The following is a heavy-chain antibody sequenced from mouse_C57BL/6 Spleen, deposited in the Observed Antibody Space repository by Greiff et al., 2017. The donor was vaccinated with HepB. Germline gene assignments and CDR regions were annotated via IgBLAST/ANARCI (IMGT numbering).Heavy chain of an antibody. CDR3: ARHVGSSTWYFDV. J-gene: IGHJ1*03. D-gene: IGHD1-1*01. V-gene: IGHV5-9*01. CDR1: GFTFSSYT. CDR2: ISGGGGNT. Sequence: EVQVVESGGGLVKPGGSLKLSCAASGFTFSSYTMSWVRQTPEKRLEWVATISGGGGNTYYPDSVKGRFTISRDNAKNTLYLQMSSLRSEDTALYYCARHVGSSTWYFDVWGTGTTVTVSS.